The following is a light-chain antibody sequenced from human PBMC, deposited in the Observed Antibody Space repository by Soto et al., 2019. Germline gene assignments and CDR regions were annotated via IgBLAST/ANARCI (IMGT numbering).Light chain of an antibody. J-gene: IGKJ2*01. CDR3: QQSYSSSASI. CDR1: QSIDTF. V-gene: IGKV1-39*01. CDR2: DAS. Sequence: DIQMTQSPSSLSASVGDRVTITCRASQSIDTFLNWYQHKPGKAPKLLIYDASTLQSGVPSRFSGSGSGRDFTLTITRLQREDFATYYCQQSYSSSASIFGQGTKLAIK.